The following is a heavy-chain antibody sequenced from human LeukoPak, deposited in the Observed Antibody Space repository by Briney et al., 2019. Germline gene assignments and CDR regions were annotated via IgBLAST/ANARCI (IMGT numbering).Heavy chain of an antibody. J-gene: IGHJ6*03. Sequence: ASVKVSCKASGYTFTSYGISWVRQAPGQGLEWMGWISAYNGNTNFAQKLQGRVTMTTDTSTSTVYMELRSLRSDDTAVYYCARVYNTYYDFWSGHIYYMDVWGKGTTVTVSS. CDR2: ISAYNGNT. CDR3: ARVYNTYYDFWSGHIYYMDV. D-gene: IGHD3-3*01. CDR1: GYTFTSYG. V-gene: IGHV1-18*01.